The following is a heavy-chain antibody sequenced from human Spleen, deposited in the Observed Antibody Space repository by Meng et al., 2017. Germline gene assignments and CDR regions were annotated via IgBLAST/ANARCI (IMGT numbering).Heavy chain of an antibody. J-gene: IGHJ4*02. CDR2: ISGSGGST. CDR1: GFTFSSYA. CDR3: ARDTGPPFLTGPGRDGYNFDY. Sequence: VQLVESGGGLVKPGVSLRLSCAASGFTFSSYAMSWVRQAPGKGLEWVSAISGSGGSTYYADSVKGRFTISRDNSKNTLYLQMNSLRAEDTAVYYCARDTGPPFLTGPGRDGYNFDYWGQGTLVTVSS. V-gene: IGHV3-23*04. D-gene: IGHD5-24*01.